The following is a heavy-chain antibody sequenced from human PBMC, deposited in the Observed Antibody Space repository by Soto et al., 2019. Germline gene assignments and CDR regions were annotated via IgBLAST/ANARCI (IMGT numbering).Heavy chain of an antibody. Sequence: QVQLQESGPGLVKPSETLSLTCTVSGGSISSYYWSWIRQPPGKGLEWIGYIYYSGSTNYNPSLKRRVTISVDTSKNPFSLKLSSVTAADTAVYSCVKADPYYYGMDVWGQGTTVTVSS. CDR3: VKADPYYYGMDV. J-gene: IGHJ6*02. CDR2: IYYSGST. CDR1: GGSISSYY. V-gene: IGHV4-59*01.